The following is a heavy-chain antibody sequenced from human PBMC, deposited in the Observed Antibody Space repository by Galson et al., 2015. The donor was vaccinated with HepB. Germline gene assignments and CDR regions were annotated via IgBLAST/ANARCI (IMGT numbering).Heavy chain of an antibody. V-gene: IGHV3-33*01. CDR3: ARGINPDAFDM. D-gene: IGHD3-10*01. Sequence: SLRLSCAASGFPFRTYGMHWVRQAPGKGLEWVAVIWYDGTSTYYPDSVKGRFTISRDNSKNTLYLQMNSLRAEDTAVYYCARGINPDAFDMWGQGTMVTV. CDR2: IWYDGTST. CDR1: GFPFRTYG. J-gene: IGHJ3*02.